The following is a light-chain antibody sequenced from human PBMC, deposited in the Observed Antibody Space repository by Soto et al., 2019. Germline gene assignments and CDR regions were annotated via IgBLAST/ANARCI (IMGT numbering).Light chain of an antibody. CDR3: QSYDRSLRSSV. V-gene: IGLV1-40*01. Sequence: QSVLTQPPSGSGAPGESVTISCIGNSYNIGADYDVVWYQQFPGPAPKLLFYGYTNRPSGVPDRFSGSRSGTSASLSIIGLRAEDEADYHCQSYDRSLRSSVFGGGTKLTVL. J-gene: IGLJ3*02. CDR2: GYT. CDR1: SYNIGADYD.